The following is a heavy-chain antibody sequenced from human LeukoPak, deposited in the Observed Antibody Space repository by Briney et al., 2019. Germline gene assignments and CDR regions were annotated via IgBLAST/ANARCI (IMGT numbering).Heavy chain of an antibody. J-gene: IGHJ4*02. V-gene: IGHV3-48*01. CDR3: ARAYCSSITCFE. CDR1: GFIVGRYS. Sequence: GGSLRLSCAASGFIVGRYSMTWVRQAPGKGLEWVSSISTSYSGIYYADSVKGRFTISRDNAKNSLYLQMDSLRADDTAVYYCARAYCSSITCFEWGQGTLVTVSS. D-gene: IGHD2-2*01. CDR2: ISTSYSGI.